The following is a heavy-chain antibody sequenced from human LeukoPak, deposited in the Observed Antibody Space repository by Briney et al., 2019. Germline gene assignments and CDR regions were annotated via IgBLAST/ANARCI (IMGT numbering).Heavy chain of an antibody. Sequence: ASVKVSCKASGYTFTSYDINWVRQATGQGLEWMGWMNPXXXXXGYAQKFQGRVTMTRNTSISTAYMELSSLRSEDTAVYYCARGPPRGIVATILHVNYYYYMDVWGKGTTVTVSS. J-gene: IGHJ6*03. D-gene: IGHD5-12*01. CDR1: GYTFTSYD. CDR3: ARGPPRGIVATILHVNYYYYMDV. CDR2: MNPXXXXX. V-gene: IGHV1-8*01.